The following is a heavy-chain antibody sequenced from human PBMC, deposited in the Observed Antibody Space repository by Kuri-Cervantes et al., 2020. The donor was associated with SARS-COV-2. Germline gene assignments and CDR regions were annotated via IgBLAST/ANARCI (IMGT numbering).Heavy chain of an antibody. J-gene: IGHJ3*02. V-gene: IGHV4-4*07. D-gene: IGHD2-21*01. CDR3: AREIRVIAYPHAFDI. Sequence: ESLKISCTVSGGSISSYYWSWIRQPAGKGLEWIGRIYTSGSTNYNPSLKSRVTMSVDTSKNQFSLKLSSVTAADTAVYYCAREIRVIAYPHAFDIWGQGTMVTVSS. CDR1: GGSISSYY. CDR2: IYTSGST.